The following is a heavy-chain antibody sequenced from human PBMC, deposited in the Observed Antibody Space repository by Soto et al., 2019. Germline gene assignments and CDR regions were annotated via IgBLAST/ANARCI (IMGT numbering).Heavy chain of an antibody. J-gene: IGHJ4*02. Sequence: QVQLVQSGAEVKKPGASVKVSCKASGYTFTSYGISWVRQAPGQGLEWMGWISAYNGNTNYAQKLQGRVTMTTDTXTXXDYLERRSLRSDDTAVYYCARRGPWDYGDYGVGHYWGQGTLVTVSS. CDR1: GYTFTSYG. D-gene: IGHD4-17*01. CDR3: ARRGPWDYGDYGVGHY. CDR2: ISAYNGNT. V-gene: IGHV1-18*01.